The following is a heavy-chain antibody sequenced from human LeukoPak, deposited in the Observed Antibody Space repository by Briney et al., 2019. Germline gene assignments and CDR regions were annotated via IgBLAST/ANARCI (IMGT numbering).Heavy chain of an antibody. CDR3: AYWLSTVGWFDP. CDR1: GGSFSGYY. J-gene: IGHJ5*02. Sequence: SETLSLTCAVYGGSFSGYYWSWIRQPPGKGLEWIGEINHSGSTNYNPSLKSRVTISVDTSKNQFSLKLGSVTAADTAVYYCAYWLSTVGWFDPWGQGTLVTVSS. D-gene: IGHD3-9*01. V-gene: IGHV4-34*01. CDR2: INHSGST.